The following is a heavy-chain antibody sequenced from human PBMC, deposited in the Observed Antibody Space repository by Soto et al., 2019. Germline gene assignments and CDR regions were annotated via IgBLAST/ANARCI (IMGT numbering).Heavy chain of an antibody. CDR2: ISSSSSTI. J-gene: IGHJ3*02. V-gene: IGHV3-48*02. CDR1: GFTFSSYS. D-gene: IGHD6-19*01. Sequence: EVQLVESGGGLVQPGGSLRLSCAASGFTFSSYSMNWVRQAPGKGLEWVSYISSSSSTIYYADSVKGRFTISRDNAKNSLYLQMNSLRDEDTAVYYCARDSGSAGLIVADAFDIWGQGTMVTVSS. CDR3: ARDSGSAGLIVADAFDI.